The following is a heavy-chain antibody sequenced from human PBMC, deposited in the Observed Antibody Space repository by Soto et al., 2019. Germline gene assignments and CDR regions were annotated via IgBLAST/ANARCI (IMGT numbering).Heavy chain of an antibody. J-gene: IGHJ4*02. D-gene: IGHD3-16*01. Sequence: PSETLSLTCSVSGGSIGSYYWSWIRQPPGKGLEWIGYIYYSGSTNYNPSLKSRVTISVDTSKNQFSLKLSSVTAADTAVYYCARGGWTQIDYWGQGTLVTVSS. CDR1: GGSIGSYY. V-gene: IGHV4-59*08. CDR3: ARGGWTQIDY. CDR2: IYYSGST.